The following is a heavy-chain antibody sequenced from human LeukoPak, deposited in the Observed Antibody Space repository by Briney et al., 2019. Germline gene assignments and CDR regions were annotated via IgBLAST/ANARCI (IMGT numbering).Heavy chain of an antibody. CDR2: MNPNSGNT. CDR3: ARDGLFQLPFYYYYYMDV. V-gene: IGHV1-8*01. CDR1: GYTFTSYD. Sequence: ASVKVSCKASGYTFTSYDINWVRQATGQGLEWMGWMNPNSGNTGYAQKLQGRVTMTRNTSISTAYMELSSLRSEDTAVYYCARDGLFQLPFYYYYYMDVWGKGTTVTVSS. J-gene: IGHJ6*03. D-gene: IGHD2-2*01.